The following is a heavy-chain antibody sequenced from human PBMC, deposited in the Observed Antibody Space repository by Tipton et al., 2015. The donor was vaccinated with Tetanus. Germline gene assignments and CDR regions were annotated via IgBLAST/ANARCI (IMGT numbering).Heavy chain of an antibody. CDR3: AREEVDGSGSYYYYYYGMDV. V-gene: IGHV1-2*02. CDR1: GYTFTGYY. CDR2: INPNSGGT. J-gene: IGHJ6*02. Sequence: QSGAEVKKPGASVKVSCKASGYTFTGYYMHWVRQAPGQGLEWMGWINPNSGGTNYAQKFQGRVTMTRDTSISTAYMELSRLRSDDTAVYYCAREEVDGSGSYYYYYYGMDVWGQGTTVTVSS. D-gene: IGHD3-10*01.